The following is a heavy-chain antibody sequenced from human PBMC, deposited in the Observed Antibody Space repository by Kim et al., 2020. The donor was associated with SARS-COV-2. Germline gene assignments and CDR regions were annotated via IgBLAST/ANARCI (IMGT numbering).Heavy chain of an antibody. V-gene: IGHV4-30-2*01. Sequence: SETLSLTCAVSGVSITIYDYSWSWIRQPPGKGLEWIGYIYHSGRAFYNSSLKSRVAMSVATSVAQFSLRLSSVTAADTAVYYCAGDRGYGHHDYWGQGMLVTVSS. CDR2: IYHSGRA. CDR3: AGDRGYGHHDY. D-gene: IGHD5-12*01. CDR1: GVSITIYDYS. J-gene: IGHJ4*02.